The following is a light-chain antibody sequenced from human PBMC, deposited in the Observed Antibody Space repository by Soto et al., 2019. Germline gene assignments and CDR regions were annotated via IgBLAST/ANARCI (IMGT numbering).Light chain of an antibody. CDR3: AAWDDSLNGYV. CDR1: TSNIGSNT. Sequence: QAVVTQPPSASGTPGQGVPISCSGITSNIGSNTVNWYQHLPGTAPKLLIYNNNQRPSGVPDRFSGSKSGTSASLAIGGLQSEDEADYYCAAWDDSLNGYVFGTGTKLTVL. J-gene: IGLJ1*01. CDR2: NNN. V-gene: IGLV1-44*01.